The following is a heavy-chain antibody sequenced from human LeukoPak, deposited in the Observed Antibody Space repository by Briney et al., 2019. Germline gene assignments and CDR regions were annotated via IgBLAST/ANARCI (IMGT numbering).Heavy chain of an antibody. CDR1: GYTFTSYA. Sequence: ASVTVSCKASGYTFTSYAMNWVRQAPGQGLEWMGWINTNTGNPTYAQGFTGRFVFSLDTSVSTAYLQISSLKAEDTAVYYCAGALTDYSQLPSDAFDIWGQGTMVTVSS. J-gene: IGHJ3*02. CDR2: INTNTGNP. V-gene: IGHV7-4-1*02. D-gene: IGHD1-1*01. CDR3: AGALTDYSQLPSDAFDI.